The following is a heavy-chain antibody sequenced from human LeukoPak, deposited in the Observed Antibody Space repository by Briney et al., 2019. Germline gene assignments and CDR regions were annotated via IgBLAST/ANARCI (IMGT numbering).Heavy chain of an antibody. J-gene: IGHJ4*02. CDR3: ARATYSGSHKVGY. D-gene: IGHD1-26*01. CDR2: INHSGST. Sequence: SETLSLTCAVYGGSFSGYYWSWIRQPPGKGLEWIGEINHSGSTNYNSSLKSRVTISVDTSKNQFSLKLSSVTAADTAVYYCARATYSGSHKVGYWGQGTLVTVSS. V-gene: IGHV4-34*01. CDR1: GGSFSGYY.